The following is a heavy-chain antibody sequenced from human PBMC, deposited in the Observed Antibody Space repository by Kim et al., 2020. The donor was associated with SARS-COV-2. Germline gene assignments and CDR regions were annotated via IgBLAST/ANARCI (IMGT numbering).Heavy chain of an antibody. CDR3: AREARRVWSGYSPWGFDP. V-gene: IGHV4-59*01. D-gene: IGHD3-3*01. Sequence: SETLSLTCTVSGGSISSYYWSWIRQPPGKGLEWIGYIYYSGSTNYNPSLKSRVTISVDTSKNQFSLKLSSVTAADTAVYYCAREARRVWSGYSPWGFDPWGQGTLVTVSS. J-gene: IGHJ5*02. CDR1: GGSISSYY. CDR2: IYYSGST.